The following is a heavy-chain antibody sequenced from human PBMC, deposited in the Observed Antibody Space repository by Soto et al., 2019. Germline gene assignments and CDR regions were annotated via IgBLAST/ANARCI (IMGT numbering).Heavy chain of an antibody. D-gene: IGHD3-3*01. CDR3: ARPRHYDFWSGYPYYFDY. CDR2: IYPGDSDT. CDR1: GYSFTSYW. Sequence: GESLKISCKGSGYSFTSYWIGWVRQMPGKGLEWMGIIYPGDSDTRYSPSFQGQVTISADKSISTAYLQWSSLKASDTAMYYWARPRHYDFWSGYPYYFDYWGQGTLVTVSS. J-gene: IGHJ4*02. V-gene: IGHV5-51*01.